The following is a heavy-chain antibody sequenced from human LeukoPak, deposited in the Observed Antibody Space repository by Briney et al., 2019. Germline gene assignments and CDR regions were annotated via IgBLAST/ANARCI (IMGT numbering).Heavy chain of an antibody. CDR2: ISYDGSNK. CDR1: GFTFSSYG. D-gene: IGHD4-23*01. J-gene: IGHJ4*02. V-gene: IGHV3-30*18. CDR3: AKDYGGNSVY. Sequence: GGSLRLSCAASGFTFSSYGMHWVRQAPGKGLEWVAVISYDGSNKYYADSVKGRFTISRDNSKNTLYLQMNSLRAEDTAVYYCAKDYGGNSVYWGRGTLVTVSS.